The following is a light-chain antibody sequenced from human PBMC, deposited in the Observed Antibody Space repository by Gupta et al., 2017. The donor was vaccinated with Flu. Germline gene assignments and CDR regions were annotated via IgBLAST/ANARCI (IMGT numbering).Light chain of an antibody. J-gene: IGLJ3*02. CDR3: CSYAGSSTFGV. V-gene: IGLV2-23*03. Sequence: ALTQPAPVSGSPGQSITTSCTGTSSDVGSYNLVSWYQQHPGKAPKLMIYEGSKRPSGVSNRFSGSKSGNTASLTISGLQAEDEADYYCCSYAGSSTFGVFGGGTKLTVL. CDR1: SSDVGSYNL. CDR2: EGS.